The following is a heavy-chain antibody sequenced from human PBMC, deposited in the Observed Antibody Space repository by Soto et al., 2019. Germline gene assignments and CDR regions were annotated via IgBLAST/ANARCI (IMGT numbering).Heavy chain of an antibody. D-gene: IGHD7-27*01. J-gene: IGHJ4*02. Sequence: QVQLQESGPGLVKPSQTLSLTCTVSGGSISTVDYWWSWIRQSPDMGLEWIGHIYDPGRTYNNPSLESRVTMSVDTSRSQLSLTLTSVSAGDTAVYYCARGPSGDKVDSWGQGTLDTVSS. CDR2: IYDPGRT. CDR3: ARGPSGDKVDS. CDR1: GGSISTVDYW. V-gene: IGHV4-30-4*01.